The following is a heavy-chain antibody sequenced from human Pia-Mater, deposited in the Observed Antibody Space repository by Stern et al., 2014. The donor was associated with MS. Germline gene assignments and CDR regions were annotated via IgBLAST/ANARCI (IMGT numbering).Heavy chain of an antibody. CDR2: IYYSGST. CDR1: GGSISSYY. V-gene: IGHV4-59*01. Sequence: QMQLVQSGPGLVKPSETLSLTCTVSGGSISSYYWSWIRQPPGKGLEWIGYIYYSGSTNYNPSLTSRVTISVDTSKNQFSLKLSSVTAADTAVYYCARGYGGNPIDYWGQGTLVTVSS. D-gene: IGHD4-23*01. J-gene: IGHJ4*02. CDR3: ARGYGGNPIDY.